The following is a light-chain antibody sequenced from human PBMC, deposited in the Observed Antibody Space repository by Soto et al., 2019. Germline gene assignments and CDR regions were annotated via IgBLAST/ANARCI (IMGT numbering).Light chain of an antibody. J-gene: IGLJ1*01. Sequence: QSVLTQPPSASGSPGQSVTISCTGTSSDVGAYNYVSWYQQHPGKAPKLVIYDVSKRPSGVPDRFSGSKSGNTASLTVSGLQAEDEADYYCSSHAGSKRVFGTGTKVTVL. CDR1: SSDVGAYNY. V-gene: IGLV2-8*01. CDR2: DVS. CDR3: SSHAGSKRV.